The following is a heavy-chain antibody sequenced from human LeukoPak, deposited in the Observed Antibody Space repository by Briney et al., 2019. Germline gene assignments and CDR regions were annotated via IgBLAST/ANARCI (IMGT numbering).Heavy chain of an antibody. V-gene: IGHV3-49*04. CDR3: TYSGYDYQELFDY. Sequence: PGQSLRLSCTASGFTFGDYAMSWVRQAPGKGLEWVGFIRSKAYGGTTEYAASVKGRFTISRDDSKSIAYLQMNSLKTEDTAVYYCTYSGYDYQELFDYWGQGTLVTVSS. CDR1: GFTFGDYA. D-gene: IGHD5-12*01. CDR2: IRSKAYGGTT. J-gene: IGHJ4*02.